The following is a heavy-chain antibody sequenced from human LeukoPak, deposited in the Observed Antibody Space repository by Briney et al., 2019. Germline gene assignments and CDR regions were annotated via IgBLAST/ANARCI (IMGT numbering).Heavy chain of an antibody. CDR1: GYTFTNYG. Sequence: ASVKVSCKASGYTFTNYGITWVRQAAGQGLEWMGWISAYNGNTNYAQKLQGRVTMTIDKTTSTAYMDLRSLRSDDTAVYYCARGGANCSGGRCPLNWFDPWGQGTPVTVSS. CDR3: ARGGANCSGGRCPLNWFDP. D-gene: IGHD2-15*01. J-gene: IGHJ5*02. CDR2: ISAYNGNT. V-gene: IGHV1-18*01.